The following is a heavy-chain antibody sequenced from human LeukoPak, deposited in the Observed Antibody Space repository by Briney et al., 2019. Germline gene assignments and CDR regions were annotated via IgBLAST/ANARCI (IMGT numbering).Heavy chain of an antibody. Sequence: SETLSLTCTVSGGSISSYYWSWIRQPPGKGLEWIGYIYYSGSTNYNPSLKSRVTISVDTSKTQFSLKLSSVTAADTAVYYCARAVRVGTTNAFDIWGQGTMVTVSS. V-gene: IGHV4-59*01. CDR3: ARAVRVGTTNAFDI. CDR2: IYYSGST. J-gene: IGHJ3*02. D-gene: IGHD1-26*01. CDR1: GGSISSYY.